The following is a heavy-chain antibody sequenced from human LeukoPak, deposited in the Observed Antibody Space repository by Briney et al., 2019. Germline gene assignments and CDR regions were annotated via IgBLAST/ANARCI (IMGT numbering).Heavy chain of an antibody. J-gene: IGHJ4*02. V-gene: IGHV4-39*01. CDR2: IYYSGST. CDR3: ARHGFIYDSSGYDY. CDR1: GVSISSSSYY. D-gene: IGHD3-22*01. Sequence: SETLSLTCTVSGVSISSSSYYWGGIRQPPGKGLEWIESIYYSGSTYYNPSLKSRVTISVDTSKNQFSLKLSSVTAADTAVYYCARHGFIYDSSGYDYWGQGTLVTVSS.